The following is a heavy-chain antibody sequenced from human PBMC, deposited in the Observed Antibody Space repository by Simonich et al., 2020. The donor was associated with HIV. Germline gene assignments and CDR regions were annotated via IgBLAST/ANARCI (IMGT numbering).Heavy chain of an antibody. D-gene: IGHD4-17*01. Sequence: QVQLQQWGAGLLKPSETLSLTCAVYGGSFSGYYWSWIRHPPGKGLEWIGEIKHSGSTNHNPSLKSRVTISVDTSKNQFSLKLSSVTAADTAVYYCARRHPTTVTTPYFDYWGQGTLVTVSS. CDR2: IKHSGST. CDR3: ARRHPTTVTTPYFDY. CDR1: GGSFSGYY. J-gene: IGHJ4*02. V-gene: IGHV4-34*01.